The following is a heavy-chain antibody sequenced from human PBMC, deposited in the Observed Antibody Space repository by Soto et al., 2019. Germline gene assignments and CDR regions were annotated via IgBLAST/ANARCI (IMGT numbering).Heavy chain of an antibody. V-gene: IGHV4-4*02. CDR1: GDSISSSNC. D-gene: IGHD4-17*01. CDR3: AREAAYGDYVFGY. Sequence: SETLSLTCAVSGDSISSSNCLRGFRQPPGKGLEWSGEIYHSGSTNYNPSLKSRVTISVDKSKNQFSLKLSSVTAADTAVYYCAREAAYGDYVFGYWGQGTLVTVSS. J-gene: IGHJ4*02. CDR2: IYHSGST.